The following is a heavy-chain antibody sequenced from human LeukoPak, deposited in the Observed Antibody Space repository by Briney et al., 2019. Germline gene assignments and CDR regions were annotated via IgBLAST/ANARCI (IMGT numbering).Heavy chain of an antibody. V-gene: IGHV3-66*01. CDR1: GFTVSSNY. Sequence: GGSLRLSCAASGFTVSSNYMSWVRQAPGKGLEWVSVIYSGGSTYYADSVKGRFTISRDNSKNTLYLQMNSLRVEDTAVYYCARGPSGYSSSWYRYFQHWGQGTLVTVSS. J-gene: IGHJ1*01. D-gene: IGHD6-13*01. CDR3: ARGPSGYSSSWYRYFQH. CDR2: IYSGGST.